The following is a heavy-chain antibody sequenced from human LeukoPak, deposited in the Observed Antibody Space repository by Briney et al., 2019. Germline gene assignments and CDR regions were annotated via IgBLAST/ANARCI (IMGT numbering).Heavy chain of an antibody. Sequence: ASVKVSCKASGGTFSSYAISWVRQAPGQGLEWMGRIIPTLGIANYAQKFQGRVTITADKSTSTAYMELSSLRSEDTAVYYCARDLSAANDYWGQGTLVTVSS. CDR2: IIPTLGIA. CDR1: GGTFSSYA. V-gene: IGHV1-69*04. J-gene: IGHJ4*02. D-gene: IGHD6-25*01. CDR3: ARDLSAANDY.